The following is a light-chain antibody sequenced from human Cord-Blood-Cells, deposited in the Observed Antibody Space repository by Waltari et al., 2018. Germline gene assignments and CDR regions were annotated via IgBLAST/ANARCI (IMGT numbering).Light chain of an antibody. V-gene: IGLV7-43*01. Sequence: QTVVTQEPSLTVSPGGTVTLTCASSTGAVTSGYYPNWFQQKPGQAPRALSYSTSNKHSWTPARFSCSLLGGKAALTLSGVQPEDEAEYYCLLYYGGAQLGVFGGGTKLTVL. J-gene: IGLJ2*01. CDR2: STS. CDR3: LLYYGGAQLGV. CDR1: TGAVTSGYY.